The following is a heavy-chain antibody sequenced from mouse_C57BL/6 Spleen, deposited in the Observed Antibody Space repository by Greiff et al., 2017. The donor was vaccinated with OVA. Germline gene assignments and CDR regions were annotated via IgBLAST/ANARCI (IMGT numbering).Heavy chain of an antibody. J-gene: IGHJ3*01. D-gene: IGHD2-1*01. CDR1: GFTFSSYA. V-gene: IGHV5-4*01. CDR3: ATDYGNYLAY. Sequence: EVQLQESGGGLVKPGGSLKLSCAASGFTFSSYAMSWVRQTPEKRLEWVATISGGGSYTYYPDNVKGRFTISRDNAKNNLYLQMSHLKSEDTAMYYCATDYGNYLAYWGQGTLVTVSA. CDR2: ISGGGSYT.